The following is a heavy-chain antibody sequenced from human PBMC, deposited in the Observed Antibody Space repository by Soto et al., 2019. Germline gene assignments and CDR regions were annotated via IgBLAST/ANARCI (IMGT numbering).Heavy chain of an antibody. J-gene: IGHJ6*02. CDR1: GGSISSYY. D-gene: IGHD3-10*01. CDR3: ARWGTYGSGIVYYYYGMDV. V-gene: IGHV4-59*01. Sequence: QVQLQESGPGLVKPSETLSLTCTVSGGSISSYYWSWIRQPPGKGLEWIGYIYYSGSTNYNPSLESRVTISVDTSKNQFSLQLSSVTAADTAVYYCARWGTYGSGIVYYYYGMDVWGQGTTVTVSS. CDR2: IYYSGST.